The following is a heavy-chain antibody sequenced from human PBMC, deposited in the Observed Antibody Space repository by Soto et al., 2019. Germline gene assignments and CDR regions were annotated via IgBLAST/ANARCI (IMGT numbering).Heavy chain of an antibody. CDR3: ARLGYCSGGSCYPNWFDP. Sequence: QLQLQESGPGLVKPSETLSLTCTVSGGSISSSSYYWGWIRQPPGKGLEWIGSIYYSGSTYYNPSLTSRVTISVDTSKNQFSLKLSSVTAADTAVYYCARLGYCSGGSCYPNWFDPWGQGTLVTVSS. CDR2: IYYSGST. CDR1: GGSISSSSYY. V-gene: IGHV4-39*01. J-gene: IGHJ5*02. D-gene: IGHD2-15*01.